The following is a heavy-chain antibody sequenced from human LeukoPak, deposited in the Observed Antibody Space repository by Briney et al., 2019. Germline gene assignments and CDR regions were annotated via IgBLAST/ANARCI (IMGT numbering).Heavy chain of an antibody. D-gene: IGHD3-10*01. CDR2: IYYTGGT. V-gene: IGHV4-39*01. CDR1: GGSITSSSYY. CDR3: ARKYYSDAFDI. J-gene: IGHJ3*02. Sequence: SETLSLTCSVSGGSITSSSYYWGWIRQPPEKGLEWIGSIYYTGGTNYSPSLKSQVTISVDTSKNQFSLKLSSVTAADTAVYYCARKYYSDAFDIWGQGTMVTVSS.